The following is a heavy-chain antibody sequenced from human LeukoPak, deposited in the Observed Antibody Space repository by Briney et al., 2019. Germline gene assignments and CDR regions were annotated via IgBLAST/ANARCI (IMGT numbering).Heavy chain of an antibody. CDR1: GFTFSAYS. J-gene: IGHJ5*02. Sequence: PGGSLRLSCAASGFTFSAYSINWVGQAPGRGLEWVSSISSSGTYIYYADSVKGRFTISRDNAKNSLSLQMNSLRAEDTAVYYCARDFRYSGSYHHWFDPWGQRTVVTVSS. CDR3: ARDFRYSGSYHHWFDP. CDR2: ISSSGTYI. D-gene: IGHD1-26*01. V-gene: IGHV3-21*01.